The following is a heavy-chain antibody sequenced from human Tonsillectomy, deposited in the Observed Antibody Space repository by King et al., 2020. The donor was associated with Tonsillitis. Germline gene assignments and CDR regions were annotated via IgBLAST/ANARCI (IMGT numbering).Heavy chain of an antibody. CDR1: GGSISSGGYS. Sequence: VQLQESGPGLVKPSQTLSLTCAVSGGSISSGGYSWSWIRQPPGKGLEWIGYIYYSGSTYYNPSLKSRVTISVDTSNNQFSLKLSSVTAADTAVYYCASVEGSLSLLGYFGMDVWGQGTPVTVSS. J-gene: IGHJ6*02. D-gene: IGHD7-27*01. V-gene: IGHV4-30-4*07. CDR2: IYYSGST. CDR3: ASVEGSLSLLGYFGMDV.